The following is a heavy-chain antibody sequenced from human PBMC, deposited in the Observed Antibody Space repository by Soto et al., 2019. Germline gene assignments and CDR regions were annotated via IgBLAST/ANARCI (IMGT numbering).Heavy chain of an antibody. CDR1: GYTFTNYG. CDR3: ARSYSYGSYWYFDY. CDR2: ITVYNGNT. D-gene: IGHD5-18*01. Sequence: GASVKVSCKASGYTFTNYGVSWLRESPGQGLEWMGWITVYNGNTHYAQNLQGRVTMTTDTSTSTAHMELWSLGSDDTAVYYCARSYSYGSYWYFDYWGQGALVTVSS. J-gene: IGHJ4*02. V-gene: IGHV1-18*04.